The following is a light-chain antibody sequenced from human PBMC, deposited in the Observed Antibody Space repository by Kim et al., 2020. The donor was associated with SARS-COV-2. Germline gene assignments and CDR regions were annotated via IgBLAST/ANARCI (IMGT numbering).Light chain of an antibody. J-gene: IGLJ2*01. CDR2: DVR. V-gene: IGLV2-14*03. Sequence: GQSITISCTGTRSDIGSYSYVSWYQQHPGKAPKLIIFDVRKRPSGVSDRLSGSKTDNTAYLSISGLQTEDEAHYYCSSYTTSSTWIFGGGTKLTVL. CDR1: RSDIGSYSY. CDR3: SSYTTSSTWI.